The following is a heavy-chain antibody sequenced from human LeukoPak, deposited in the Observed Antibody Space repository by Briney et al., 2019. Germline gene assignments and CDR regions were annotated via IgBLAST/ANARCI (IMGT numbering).Heavy chain of an antibody. J-gene: IGHJ4*02. V-gene: IGHV4-34*01. CDR2: INHSGST. Sequence: PSETLSLTCAVYGGSFSGYYWSWLRKPPGKGLEWIGEINHSGSTNYNPSLKSRVTISVDTSKNQFSLKLSSVTAADTAVYYCATGHTTAMVTLDYWGQGTLVTVSS. CDR3: ATGHTTAMVTLDY. D-gene: IGHD5-18*01. CDR1: GGSFSGYY.